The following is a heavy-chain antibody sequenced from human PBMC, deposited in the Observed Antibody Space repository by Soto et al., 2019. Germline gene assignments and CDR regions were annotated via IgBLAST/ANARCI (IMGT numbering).Heavy chain of an antibody. CDR1: GFTFSSYE. D-gene: IGHD5-18*01. CDR3: ARGLMDTAMVTGGY. Sequence: EVQLVESGGGLVQPGGSLRLSCAASGFTFSSYEMNWVRQAPGKGLEWVSYISSSGSTIYYADSVKGRFTISRDNAKNSLYLQMNSLRAEDTAVYYCARGLMDTAMVTGGYWGQGTLVTVSS. CDR2: ISSSGSTI. J-gene: IGHJ4*02. V-gene: IGHV3-48*03.